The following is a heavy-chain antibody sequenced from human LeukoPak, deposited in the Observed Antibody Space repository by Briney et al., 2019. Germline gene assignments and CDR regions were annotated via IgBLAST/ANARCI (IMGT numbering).Heavy chain of an antibody. CDR3: ARAAVTSSYYYYYYMDV. D-gene: IGHD2-21*02. CDR2: IRSSSSTI. V-gene: IGHV3-48*01. J-gene: IGHJ6*03. Sequence: GGSLRLSCAASGFTFSSYSMNWVRQAPGKGLEWVSYIRSSSSTIYYADSVRGRFTISRDNAKNSLFLQMNSLRAEDTAVYYCARAAVTSSYYYYYYMDVWGKGSTVTVSS. CDR1: GFTFSSYS.